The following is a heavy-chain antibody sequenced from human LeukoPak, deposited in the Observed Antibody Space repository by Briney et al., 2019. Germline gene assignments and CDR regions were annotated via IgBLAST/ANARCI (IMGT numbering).Heavy chain of an antibody. J-gene: IGHJ6*02. Sequence: GGSLRLSCAASGLTFSSYAMSWVRQAPGKGLEWVSAISGSGGSTYYADSVKGRFTISRDNSKNTLYLQMNSLRAEDTAVYYCAKKQGGIIVATTLHYYYGMDVWGQGTTVTVSS. D-gene: IGHD5-12*01. CDR2: ISGSGGST. CDR3: AKKQGGIIVATTLHYYYGMDV. V-gene: IGHV3-23*01. CDR1: GLTFSSYA.